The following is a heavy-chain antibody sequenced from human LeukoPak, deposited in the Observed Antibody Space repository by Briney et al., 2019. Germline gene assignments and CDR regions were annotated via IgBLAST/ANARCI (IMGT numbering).Heavy chain of an antibody. CDR1: GYTFTGYY. V-gene: IGHV1-2*02. Sequence: ASVKVSCKASGYTFTGYYMHWVRQAPGHGLECMGWINPNSGGTNYAQKFQGRVTMTRDTSISTAYMELSRLRSDDTAVYYCAIAARPPDNWFDPWGQGTLVTVSS. D-gene: IGHD6-6*01. CDR2: INPNSGGT. J-gene: IGHJ5*02. CDR3: AIAARPPDNWFDP.